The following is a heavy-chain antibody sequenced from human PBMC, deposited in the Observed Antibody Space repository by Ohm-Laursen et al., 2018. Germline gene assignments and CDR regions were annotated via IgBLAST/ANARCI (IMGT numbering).Heavy chain of an antibody. Sequence: SLRLSCTASGFTFSTYAMSWVRQAPGKGLEWVSTISGGAGSTYYADSVKGRFTISRDNSKSTLFLQVNSLRAEDTAVYYCAKCSSGWTYYFDYWGQGTLVTVSS. D-gene: IGHD6-19*01. CDR2: ISGGAGST. CDR3: AKCSSGWTYYFDY. V-gene: IGHV3-23*01. J-gene: IGHJ4*02. CDR1: GFTFSTYA.